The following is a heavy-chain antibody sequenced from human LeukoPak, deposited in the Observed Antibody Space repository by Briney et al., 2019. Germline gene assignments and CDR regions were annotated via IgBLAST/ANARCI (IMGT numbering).Heavy chain of an antibody. J-gene: IGHJ4*02. CDR2: VSTSGST. V-gene: IGHV4-4*07. Sequence: SETLSLTCTVSGGSISTFYWTWIRQPAGKGLEWIGRVSTSGSTNYNPSLKSRVTMSVDTSKNQFSLNLNSVTAADTAVYYCASSWSGYYRDPYYFEYWGQGILVTVSS. CDR1: GGSISTFY. D-gene: IGHD3-3*01. CDR3: ASSWSGYYRDPYYFEY.